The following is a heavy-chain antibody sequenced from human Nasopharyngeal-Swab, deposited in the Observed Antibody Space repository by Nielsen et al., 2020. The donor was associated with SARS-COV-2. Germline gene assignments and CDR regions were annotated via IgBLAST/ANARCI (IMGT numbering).Heavy chain of an antibody. CDR3: AVILYESSGYWVDY. D-gene: IGHD3-22*01. CDR2: IYHTGTT. J-gene: IGHJ4*02. V-gene: IGHV4-59*01. Sequence: WIRQPPGKGLEWIGYIYHTGTTNYNPSLKSQVIISIDTSKNQFSVKLSSVTAADTAVYYCAVILYESSGYWVDYWGQGTLGTVSS.